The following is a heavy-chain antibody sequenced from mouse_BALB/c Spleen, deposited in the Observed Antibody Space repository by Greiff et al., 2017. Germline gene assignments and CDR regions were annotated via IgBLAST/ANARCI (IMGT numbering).Heavy chain of an antibody. CDR2: INPYNDGT. J-gene: IGHJ2*01. CDR3: ARPYTTGFFYFDY. CDR1: GYTFTSYV. D-gene: IGHD1-1*01. V-gene: IGHV1-14*01. Sequence: EVQLQQSGPELVKPGASVKMSCKASGYTFTSYVMHWVKQKPGQGLEWIGYINPYNDGTKYNEKFKGKATLTSDKSSSTAYMELSSLTSEDSAVYYCARPYTTGFFYFDYWGQGTTLTVSS.